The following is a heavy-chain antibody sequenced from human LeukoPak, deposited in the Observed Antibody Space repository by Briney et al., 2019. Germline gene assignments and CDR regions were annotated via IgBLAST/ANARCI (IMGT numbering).Heavy chain of an antibody. CDR1: GYTFTSYG. CDR3: ARDHRGGIVVVPAALDY. Sequence: ASVKVSCKASGYTFTSYGISRVRQAPGQGLEWMGWISAYNGNTNYAQKLQGRVTMTTDTSTSTAYMELRSLRSDDTAVYYCARDHRGGIVVVPAALDYWGQGTLDTVSS. CDR2: ISAYNGNT. D-gene: IGHD2-2*01. V-gene: IGHV1-18*01. J-gene: IGHJ4*02.